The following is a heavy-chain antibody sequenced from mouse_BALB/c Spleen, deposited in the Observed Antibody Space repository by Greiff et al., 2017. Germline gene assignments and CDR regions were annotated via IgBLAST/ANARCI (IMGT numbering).Heavy chain of an antibody. Sequence: QVQLKQPGAELVKPGASVKLSCKASGYTFTSYWMHWVKQRPGQGLEWIGEINPSNGRTNYNEKFKSKATLTVDKSSSTAYMQLSSLTSEDSAVYYCARGELGRNFDYWGQGTTLTVSS. CDR1: GYTFTSYW. CDR2: INPSNGRT. D-gene: IGHD4-1*01. J-gene: IGHJ2*01. CDR3: ARGELGRNFDY. V-gene: IGHV1S81*02.